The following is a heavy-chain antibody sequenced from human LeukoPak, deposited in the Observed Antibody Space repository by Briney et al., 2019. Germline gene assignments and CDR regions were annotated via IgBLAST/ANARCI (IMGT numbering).Heavy chain of an antibody. J-gene: IGHJ4*02. D-gene: IGHD3-10*01. CDR1: GYTFTSYD. V-gene: IGHV1-8*01. Sequence: ASVKVSCKASGYTFTSYDINWVRQATGQGLEWMGWMNPNSGNTGYAQKFQGRVTMTRNTSISTAYMELSGLRSEDTAVYYCARAQSPFYGSGSYYTHWGQGTLVTVSS. CDR3: ARAQSPFYGSGSYYTH. CDR2: MNPNSGNT.